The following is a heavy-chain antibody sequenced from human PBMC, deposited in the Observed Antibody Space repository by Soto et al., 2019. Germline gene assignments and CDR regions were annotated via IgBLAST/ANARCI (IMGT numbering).Heavy chain of an antibody. V-gene: IGHV4-39*07. J-gene: IGHJ5*02. Sequence: LSLTCTVSGGSISSSGYYWSWIRQPPGKGLEWIGEINHSGSTNYNPSLKSRVTISVDTSKNQFSLKLSSVTAADTAVYYCARGGQRITIFGVVIIWFDPWGQGTLVTVSS. CDR2: INHSGST. D-gene: IGHD3-3*01. CDR1: GGSISSSGYY. CDR3: ARGGQRITIFGVVIIWFDP.